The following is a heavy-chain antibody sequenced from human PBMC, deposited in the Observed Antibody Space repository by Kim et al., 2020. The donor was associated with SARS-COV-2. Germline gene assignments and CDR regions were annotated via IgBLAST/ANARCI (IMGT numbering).Heavy chain of an antibody. J-gene: IGHJ1*01. CDR1: GFTFSSYG. V-gene: IGHV3-30*18. D-gene: IGHD6-13*01. CDR3: AKDRVRGIAAAVTRYFQQ. Sequence: GGSLRLSCAASGFTFSSYGMHWVRQAPGKGLEWVAVISYDGSNKYYADSVKGRFTISRDNSKNTLYLQMNSLRAEDTAVYYCAKDRVRGIAAAVTRYFQQCGEGTLLTVSP. CDR2: ISYDGSNK.